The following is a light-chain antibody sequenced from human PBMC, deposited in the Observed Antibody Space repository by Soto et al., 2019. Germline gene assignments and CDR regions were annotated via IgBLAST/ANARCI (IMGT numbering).Light chain of an antibody. CDR1: RIDVGGYNS. CDR3: RSFTTTNTWV. CDR2: EVS. Sequence: QSALTQPASVSGSPGQSITISCTGTRIDVGGYNSVCWHQQHPGKAPKLIIYEVSNRPSGISDRFSASKSGNTASLTISGLQADDEADYYCRSFTTTNTWVFCGGTKLTVL. J-gene: IGLJ3*02. V-gene: IGLV2-14*01.